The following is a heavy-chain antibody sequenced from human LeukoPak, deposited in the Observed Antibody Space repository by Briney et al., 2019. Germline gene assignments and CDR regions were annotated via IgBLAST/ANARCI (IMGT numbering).Heavy chain of an antibody. J-gene: IGHJ4*02. CDR3: AKESGALGAPLYDY. Sequence: GGSLRLSCGASGFIFRNYAMSWVRQAPGEGLEWVSGISDNGGGTYYADSVKGRFTVSRDNSKNMLYLQMNSLRAEDTAVYYCAKESGALGAPLYDYWGQGILSPAPQ. CDR1: GFIFRNYA. CDR2: ISDNGGGT. D-gene: IGHD4/OR15-4a*01. V-gene: IGHV3-23*01.